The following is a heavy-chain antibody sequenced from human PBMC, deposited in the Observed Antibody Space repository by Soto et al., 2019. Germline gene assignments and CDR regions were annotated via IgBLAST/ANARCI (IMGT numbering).Heavy chain of an antibody. V-gene: IGHV3-33*01. Sequence: PGGSLRLSCAASGFTFSNYGMNWVRQAPGKGLEWVALIWYDGSNEYYVDSVKGRFTISRDNSKNTLYLQMNSLRAEDTAVYYCARVFKYDYGLGSYKGYYNGMDVWGQGTTVTVSS. CDR2: IWYDGSNE. D-gene: IGHD3-10*01. J-gene: IGHJ6*02. CDR3: ARVFKYDYGLGSYKGYYNGMDV. CDR1: GFTFSNYG.